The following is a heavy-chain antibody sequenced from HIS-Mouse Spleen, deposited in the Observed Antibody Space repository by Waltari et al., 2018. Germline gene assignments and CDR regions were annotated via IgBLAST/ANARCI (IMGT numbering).Heavy chain of an antibody. V-gene: IGHV4-39*07. J-gene: IGHJ2*01. CDR3: AREIPYSSSWYDWYFDL. CDR2: IYYRGST. CDR1: GGSISSSSYY. D-gene: IGHD6-13*01. Sequence: QLQLQESGPGLVKPSETLSLTCTVSGGSISSSSYYWGWIRQPPGKGLEWIGSIYYRGSTYYNPSLRGPVTISVDTSKNQFSLKLSSVTAADTAVYYCAREIPYSSSWYDWYFDLWGRGTLVTVSS.